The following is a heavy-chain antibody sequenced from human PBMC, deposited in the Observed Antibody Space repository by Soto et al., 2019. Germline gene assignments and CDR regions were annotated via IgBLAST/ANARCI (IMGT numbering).Heavy chain of an antibody. CDR3: ARDNWNSY. V-gene: IGHV3-74*01. CDR2: ISTDESST. J-gene: IGHJ4*02. CDR1: GFTFSNYW. D-gene: IGHD1-7*01. Sequence: EVQLVESGGGLVQPGGSLRLSCVASGFTFSNYWMHWVRQAPGKGLVWVSRISTDESSTNYADSVTGRFTISRDNAMNTLYLQMNCLRAEDTAVYYCARDNWNSYWGQGTLVTVSS.